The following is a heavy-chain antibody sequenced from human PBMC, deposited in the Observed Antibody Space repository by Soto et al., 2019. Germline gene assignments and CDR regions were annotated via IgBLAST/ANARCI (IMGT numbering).Heavy chain of an antibody. J-gene: IGHJ4*02. CDR1: GYTFTSYG. V-gene: IGHV1-18*01. CDR3: ARAIGADYDFWSGSYTWVY. Sequence: QVQLVQSGAEVKKPGASVKVSCKASGYTFTSYGISWVRQAPGQGLEWMGWISAYNGNTNYAQKLQGRVTMTTDTTTSTAYMALRSLRSDDTAVYYCARAIGADYDFWSGSYTWVYWGQGTLVTVSS. CDR2: ISAYNGNT. D-gene: IGHD3-3*01.